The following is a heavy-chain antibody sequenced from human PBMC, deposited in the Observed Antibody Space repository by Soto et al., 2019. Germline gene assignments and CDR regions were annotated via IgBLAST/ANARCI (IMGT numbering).Heavy chain of an antibody. CDR2: IKQDGSEK. Sequence: GGSLRLSCAASGFTFSSYWMTWVRQAPGKGLEWVANIKQDGSEKYYVDSVKGRFTISRDNAKNSLYLQMNGLRAEDSAVYYCAREYAFLEWLLKENYYYYGMDVWGQGTTVTVSS. D-gene: IGHD3-3*02. J-gene: IGHJ6*02. CDR1: GFTFSSYW. CDR3: AREYAFLEWLLKENYYYYGMDV. V-gene: IGHV3-7*01.